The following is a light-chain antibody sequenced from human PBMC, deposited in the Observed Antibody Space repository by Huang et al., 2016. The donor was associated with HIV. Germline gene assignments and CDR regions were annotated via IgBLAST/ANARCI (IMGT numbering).Light chain of an antibody. V-gene: IGKV2-28*01. Sequence: DIVMTQSPLSLPVTPGEPASIACRSSQSRLHSNGYNYLDWYLQKPGQSPQLLIYLGSNRASGVPDRFSGSGSGTDFTLKISRVEAEDVGVYYCMQALLTPRTFGQGTKLEIK. J-gene: IGKJ2*01. CDR3: MQALLTPRT. CDR1: QSRLHSNGYNY. CDR2: LGS.